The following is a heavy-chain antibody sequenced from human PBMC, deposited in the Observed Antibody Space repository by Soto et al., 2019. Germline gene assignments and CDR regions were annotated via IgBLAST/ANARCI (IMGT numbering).Heavy chain of an antibody. J-gene: IGHJ6*02. V-gene: IGHV1-46*01. Sequence: GASVKVSCKASGYTFTSYYMHWVRQAPGQGLEWMGIINASGGRTSYAQKFQGRVTMTRDTSTSTVYMELSSPRSEDTALYYCARGYCTSPSCPYGMDVWGQGTTVTVSS. CDR1: GYTFTSYY. CDR2: INASGGRT. CDR3: ARGYCTSPSCPYGMDV. D-gene: IGHD2-2*01.